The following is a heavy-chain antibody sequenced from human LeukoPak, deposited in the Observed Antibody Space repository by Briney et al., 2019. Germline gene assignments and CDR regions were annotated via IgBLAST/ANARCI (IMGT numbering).Heavy chain of an antibody. V-gene: IGHV3-7*01. D-gene: IGHD4-17*01. CDR3: ARGPDYGDRVDYFDY. CDR1: GFIFRNHW. Sequence: GGSLRLSCAASGFIFRNHWMSWVRQVPGRGLEWVAHIKQGGNEKHYVDSVEGRFTLSRDDSKNSLYLQMNSLRVDDSAVYYCARGPDYGDRVDYFDYWGQGTLVTVSS. J-gene: IGHJ4*02. CDR2: IKQGGNEK.